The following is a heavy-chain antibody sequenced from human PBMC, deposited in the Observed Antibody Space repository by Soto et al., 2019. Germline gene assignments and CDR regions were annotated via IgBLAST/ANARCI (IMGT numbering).Heavy chain of an antibody. CDR1: GLIFSSYE. D-gene: IGHD3-16*01. Sequence: GGSLRLSCAASGLIFSSYEMNWVRQAPGKGLEWVSYISYSGTTIYYADSVKRRFTISRDNAKNSLYLQMNSLRAEDTAVYYCARYMRSNNYYYGMDVWGQGTTVTVSS. CDR3: ARYMRSNNYYYGMDV. V-gene: IGHV3-48*03. CDR2: ISYSGTTI. J-gene: IGHJ6*02.